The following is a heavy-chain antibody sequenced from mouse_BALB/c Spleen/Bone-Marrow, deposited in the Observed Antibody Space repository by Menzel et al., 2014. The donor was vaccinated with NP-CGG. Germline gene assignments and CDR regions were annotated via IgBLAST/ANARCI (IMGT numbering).Heavy chain of an antibody. CDR3: ARWVPYWEFAY. CDR2: ILPGSGST. Sequence: VKLVESGAELMKPGASVKISCKATGYTFSSYWIDWVKQRPGHGLEWIGEILPGSGSTNYNEKFKGKATFTADTSSNTAYMQLSSLTSEDSAVYYCARWVPYWEFAYWGQGTLVTVSA. V-gene: IGHV1-9*01. CDR1: GYTFSSYW. D-gene: IGHD4-1*01. J-gene: IGHJ3*01.